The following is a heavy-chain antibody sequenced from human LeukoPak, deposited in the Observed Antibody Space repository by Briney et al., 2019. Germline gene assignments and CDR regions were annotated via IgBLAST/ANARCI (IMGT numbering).Heavy chain of an antibody. D-gene: IGHD2/OR15-2a*01. CDR1: GFTFSSYG. J-gene: IGHJ2*01. CDR2: IWYDGSNK. CDR3: ARDRSMSGWYIDL. Sequence: GRSLRLSCAASGFTFSSYGMHWVRHAPGKGLEWVAVIWYDGSNKYYPDSVQGRFTISRDNSKNTLYLQVNSLRAEDTAVYYCARDRSMSGWYIDLWGRGTLVTVSS. V-gene: IGHV3-33*01.